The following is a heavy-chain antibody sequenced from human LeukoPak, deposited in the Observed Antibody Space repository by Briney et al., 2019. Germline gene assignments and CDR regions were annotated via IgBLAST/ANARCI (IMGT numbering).Heavy chain of an antibody. CDR3: ARERRITIFGVVVIVLDD. J-gene: IGHJ4*02. CDR1: GFTFSSYS. D-gene: IGHD3-3*01. CDR2: ISSSSSTI. Sequence: GGSLRLSCAASGFTFSSYSMNWVRQAPGKGLEWISYISSSSSTIYSADSVKGRFTISRDNAKNSLYLQMNSLRAEDTAVYYCARERRITIFGVVVIVLDDWGQGTLVTVSS. V-gene: IGHV3-48*01.